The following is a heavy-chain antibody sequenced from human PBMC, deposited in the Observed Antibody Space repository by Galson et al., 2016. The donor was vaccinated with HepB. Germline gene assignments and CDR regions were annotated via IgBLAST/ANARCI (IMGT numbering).Heavy chain of an antibody. D-gene: IGHD3-16*01. V-gene: IGHV3-11*06. CDR1: GFTFSVYY. CDR2: ISGAGTFT. J-gene: IGHJ6*02. CDR3: ARVGLPYYYYYGMDV. Sequence: SLRLSCAASGFTFSVYYMSWIRQTPGKGLEWVSFISGAGTFTNYVDSVKGRFTISRDNAKNSLFLQMDSLRPEDTAVYYCARVGLPYYYYYGMDVWGQGTTVTVSS.